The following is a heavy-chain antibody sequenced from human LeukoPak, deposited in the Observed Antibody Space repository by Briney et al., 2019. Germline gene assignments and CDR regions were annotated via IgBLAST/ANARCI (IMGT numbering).Heavy chain of an antibody. J-gene: IGHJ4*02. CDR1: GFTFSNYA. Sequence: GASLSLSCVASGFTFSNYAMSWVRQAPGKGLQWVSAIGGRDGGTYYADSVKGRFTVSRDNSKNTLYLQMNTLRAEDTAVYYCAKWGDYDILTGYYDPDYWGQGTLVTVSS. CDR3: AKWGDYDILTGYYDPDY. V-gene: IGHV3-23*01. D-gene: IGHD3-9*01. CDR2: IGGRDGGT.